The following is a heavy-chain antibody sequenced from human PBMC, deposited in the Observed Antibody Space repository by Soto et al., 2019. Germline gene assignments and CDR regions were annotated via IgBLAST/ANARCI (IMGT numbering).Heavy chain of an antibody. CDR1: GGSMSRYY. J-gene: IGHJ5*02. Sequence: SETLSLTCTVSGGSMSRYYWTWIRQPPGKGLEWIGNIHYTGSTNYNPSLKSRVTILLGTSTSQFSLKVSSVTAADTAVYYCARDLTISSTDGPLDPWGHGTLGTV. CDR3: ARDLTISSTDGPLDP. CDR2: IHYTGST. D-gene: IGHD1-1*01. V-gene: IGHV4-59*01.